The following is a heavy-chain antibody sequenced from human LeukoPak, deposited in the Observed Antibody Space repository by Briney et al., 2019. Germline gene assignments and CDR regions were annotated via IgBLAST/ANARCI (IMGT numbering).Heavy chain of an antibody. V-gene: IGHV3-74*01. CDR3: ATSSGTHYDS. CDR1: TFTFSTYW. CDR2: INGDGSSS. J-gene: IGHJ4*02. Sequence: GGSLRLSCEASTFTFSTYWMHWVRQVPGKGLVWVSYINGDGSSSNYADSVKGRLTISRDNAKNTLYLEVNSLRAEDTAVYYCATSSGTHYDSGGEGSLVTVS. D-gene: IGHD3-10*01.